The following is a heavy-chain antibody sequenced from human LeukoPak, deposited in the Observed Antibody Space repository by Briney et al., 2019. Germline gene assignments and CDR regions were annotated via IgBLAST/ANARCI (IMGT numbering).Heavy chain of an antibody. V-gene: IGHV4-34*01. D-gene: IGHD3-3*01. CDR3: ARGRVARAARFDY. J-gene: IGHJ4*02. Sequence: PSETLSLTCGVHGEFFSGDFWSWIRQPPGKGLDWIGEIIHTGSTNYKPSLKSRVTISVDTSKNQFSLELSSVTAADTAVYYCARGRVARAARFDYWGQGTLVTVSS. CDR2: IIHTGST. CDR1: GEFFSGDF.